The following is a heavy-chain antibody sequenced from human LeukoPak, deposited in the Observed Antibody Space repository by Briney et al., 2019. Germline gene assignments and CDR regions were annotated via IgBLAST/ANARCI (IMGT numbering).Heavy chain of an antibody. CDR3: ARGPARLSIAARPGRYFDY. Sequence: PSETLSLTCTVSGGSISSYYWSWIRQPPGKGLEGIGYIYYSGSTNYNPSLKSRVTISVDTSKNQFSLKLSSVTAADTAVYYCARGPARLSIAARPGRYFDYWGQGTLVTVSS. J-gene: IGHJ4*02. D-gene: IGHD6-6*01. CDR1: GGSISSYY. CDR2: IYYSGST. V-gene: IGHV4-59*12.